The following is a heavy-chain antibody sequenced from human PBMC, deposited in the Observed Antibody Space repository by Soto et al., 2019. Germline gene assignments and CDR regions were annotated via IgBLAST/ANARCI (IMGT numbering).Heavy chain of an antibody. Sequence: QVQLQQWGAGLLKPSETLSLTCAVYGGSFSGYYWSWIRQPPGKGLEWIGEINHSGSTNYNPPLKSRVTISVDTSKNQFALTLSSVTAADTAVYYCARGQLVVVPFDIWGQGTMVTVSS. CDR2: INHSGST. J-gene: IGHJ3*02. D-gene: IGHD2-8*02. CDR1: GGSFSGYY. CDR3: ARGQLVVVPFDI. V-gene: IGHV4-34*01.